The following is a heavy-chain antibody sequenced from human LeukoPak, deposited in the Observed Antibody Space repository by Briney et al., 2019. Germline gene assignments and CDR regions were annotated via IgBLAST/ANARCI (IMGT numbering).Heavy chain of an antibody. D-gene: IGHD3-16*01. J-gene: IGHJ4*02. Sequence: GASVKVSCKASGYTFTGYYMHWVRPAPGQGLEWMGWINPNSGDTKYAQKFQGRVTMTRDTSISTAYMELSRLRSDDTAVYYCATQRGSYLWGTDFDYWGQGTLVIVSS. CDR3: ATQRGSYLWGTDFDY. V-gene: IGHV1-2*02. CDR2: INPNSGDT. CDR1: GYTFTGYY.